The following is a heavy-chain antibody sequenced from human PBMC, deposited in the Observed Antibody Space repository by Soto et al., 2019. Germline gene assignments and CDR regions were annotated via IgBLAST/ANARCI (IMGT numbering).Heavy chain of an antibody. CDR1: GFTFTDYV. CDR2: IDGRGDTI. D-gene: IGHD2-2*01. V-gene: IGHV3-23*01. CDR3: TKNLDATSWYYFDY. Sequence: GGSLRLSXATSGFTFTDYVMTWVRQAPGKGLEWVSSIDGRGDTIYSADSVKGRLTISRDNSKNTLYLQMDSLRAEDTAMYYCTKNLDATSWYYFDYWGLGTLVTVSS. J-gene: IGHJ4*02.